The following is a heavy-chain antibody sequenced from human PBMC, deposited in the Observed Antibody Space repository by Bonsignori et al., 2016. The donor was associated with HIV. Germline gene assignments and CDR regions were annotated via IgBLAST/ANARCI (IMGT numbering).Heavy chain of an antibody. V-gene: IGHV3-23*01. D-gene: IGHD2-15*01. Sequence: VRQAPGKGLEWVSAISGSGGSTYYADSVKGRFTISRDNSKNTLYLQMNSLRAEDTAVYYCAKAPCARSGGSCYFDYWGQGTLVTVSS. J-gene: IGHJ4*02. CDR2: ISGSGGST. CDR3: AKAPCARSGGSCYFDY.